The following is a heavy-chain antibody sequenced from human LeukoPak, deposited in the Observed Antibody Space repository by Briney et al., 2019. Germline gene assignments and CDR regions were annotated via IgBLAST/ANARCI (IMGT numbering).Heavy chain of an antibody. CDR1: GASIRSYY. CDR2: IYYSGST. Sequence: SETLSLTCTVSGASIRSYYWSWIRQPPGKGLQWIGNIYYSGSTNYNPSLKSRVTISADTSKNQFSLKLSSVTAADTAVYYCARDIGDSSGYYRHFDYWGQGTLVTVSS. V-gene: IGHV4-59*01. J-gene: IGHJ4*02. D-gene: IGHD3-22*01. CDR3: ARDIGDSSGYYRHFDY.